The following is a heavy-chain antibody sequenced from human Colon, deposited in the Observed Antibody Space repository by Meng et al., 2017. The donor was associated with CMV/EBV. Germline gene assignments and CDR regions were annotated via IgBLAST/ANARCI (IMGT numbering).Heavy chain of an antibody. CDR1: GGSLSGHD. CDR3: AREAGPFFGVIVYDS. Sequence: GGARLLKTSEPLSPTCGVSGGSLSGHDWTWIRQSPGKGLEWIGEINQSGSTNYNPSLKSRVTVSVDTSKNQFSLRVTSVTAADSALYYCAREAGPFFGVIVYDSWGQGTLVTVSS. CDR2: INQSGST. J-gene: IGHJ4*02. V-gene: IGHV4-34*01. D-gene: IGHD3-3*01.